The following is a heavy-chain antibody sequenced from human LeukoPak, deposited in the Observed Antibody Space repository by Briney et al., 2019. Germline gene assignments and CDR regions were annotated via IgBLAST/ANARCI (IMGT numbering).Heavy chain of an antibody. Sequence: GGSLRLSCAASGFTFDDYGMSWVRQAPGEGLEWVSGINWNGGSTGYADSVKGRFTISRDNAKNSLYLQMNSLRAEDTALYYCARVEYYYDSSGYFDYWGQGTLATVSS. CDR3: ARVEYYYDSSGYFDY. D-gene: IGHD3-22*01. CDR1: GFTFDDYG. J-gene: IGHJ4*02. CDR2: INWNGGST. V-gene: IGHV3-20*04.